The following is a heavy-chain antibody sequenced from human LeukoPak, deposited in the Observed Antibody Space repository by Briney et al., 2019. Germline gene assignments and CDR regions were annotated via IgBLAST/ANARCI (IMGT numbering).Heavy chain of an antibody. D-gene: IGHD6-19*01. CDR1: GGSISSYY. CDR3: ASLSGWGPLGYYGMDV. J-gene: IGHJ6*02. CDR2: IYTSGST. Sequence: PSETLSLTCTVSGGSISSYYWSWIRQPPGKGLEWIGYIYTSGSTNYNPSLKSRVTISVDTSKNQFSLKLSSVTAADTAVYYCASLSGWGPLGYYGMDVWGQGTTVTVSS. V-gene: IGHV4-4*09.